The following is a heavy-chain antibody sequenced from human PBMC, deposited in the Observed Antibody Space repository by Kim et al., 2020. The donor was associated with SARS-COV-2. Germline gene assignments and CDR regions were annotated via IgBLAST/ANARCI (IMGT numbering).Heavy chain of an antibody. J-gene: IGHJ6*02. CDR3: RWNRAHGGLDYGMDV. Sequence: SETLSLTCAVYGGSFSGYYWSWIRQPPGKGLEWIGEINHSGSTNYNPSLKSRVTISVDTSKNQFSLKLSSVTAADTAVYYCRWNRAHGGLDYGMDVWGQG. V-gene: IGHV4-34*01. CDR1: GGSFSGYY. D-gene: IGHD1-1*01. CDR2: INHSGST.